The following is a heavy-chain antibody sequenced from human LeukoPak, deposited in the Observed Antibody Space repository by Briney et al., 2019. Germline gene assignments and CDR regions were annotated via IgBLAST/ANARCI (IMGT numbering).Heavy chain of an antibody. D-gene: IGHD6-19*01. J-gene: IGHJ4*02. Sequence: PSETLSLTCTVSGGSISSYYWSWIRQPPGKGLEWIGSIYYSGSTYYNPSLKSRVTISVDTSKNQFSLKLSSVTATDTAVYYCARQYNSGWYFSDYWGQGTLVTVSS. CDR1: GGSISSYY. CDR2: IYYSGST. CDR3: ARQYNSGWYFSDY. V-gene: IGHV4-59*05.